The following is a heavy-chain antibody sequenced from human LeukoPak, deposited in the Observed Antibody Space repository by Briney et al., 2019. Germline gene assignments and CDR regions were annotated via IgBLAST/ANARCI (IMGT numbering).Heavy chain of an antibody. J-gene: IGHJ4*02. V-gene: IGHV4-34*01. CDR3: ARGGKGYGGNLVYFDY. CDR1: GGSFSGYY. Sequence: SETLSLTCAVYGGSFSGYYWSWIRQPPGKGLEWIGEINHSGSTNYNPSLKSRVTISVGTSKNQFSLKLSSVTAADTAVYYCARGGKGYGGNLVYFDYWGQGTLVTVSS. CDR2: INHSGST. D-gene: IGHD4-23*01.